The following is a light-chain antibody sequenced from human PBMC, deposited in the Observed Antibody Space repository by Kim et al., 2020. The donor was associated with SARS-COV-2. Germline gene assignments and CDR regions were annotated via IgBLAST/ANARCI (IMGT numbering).Light chain of an antibody. V-gene: IGKV1-5*03. CDR1: ENINKW. Sequence: AYGGDRVTITCRASENINKWLVWYQQKPGKAPKVLIYMASSLESGVPSRFSGSGSGTEFSLTISSLQPDDFATYYCQQDNAFPLTFGGGTKVDIK. CDR3: QQDNAFPLT. CDR2: MAS. J-gene: IGKJ4*01.